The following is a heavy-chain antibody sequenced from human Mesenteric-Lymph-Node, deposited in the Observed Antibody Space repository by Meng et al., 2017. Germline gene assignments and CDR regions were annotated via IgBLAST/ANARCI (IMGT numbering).Heavy chain of an antibody. CDR3: ARLEWEMIIDY. J-gene: IGHJ4*02. Sequence: GESLKISCRDSGYSFISTYWIAWVRQMPGKGLEWMGCVYLGDSDTRYSPSFQGQVTISADKSVSTAYLQWSSLKASDTAMYYCARLEWEMIIDYWGQGTLVTVSS. V-gene: IGHV5-51*01. CDR2: VYLGDSDT. D-gene: IGHD1-26*01. CDR1: GYSFISTYW.